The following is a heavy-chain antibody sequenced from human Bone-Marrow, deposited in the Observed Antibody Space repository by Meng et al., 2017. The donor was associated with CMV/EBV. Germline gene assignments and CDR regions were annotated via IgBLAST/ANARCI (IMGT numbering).Heavy chain of an antibody. D-gene: IGHD6-13*01. Sequence: GESLKISCVASGFSFSDYPMHWVRQAPGKGLEWVAVVSYDGTNKYSAESVKGRFTISRDNSKNTLYLQMNSLRAEDTAVYYCAKDSSSWYDPYYYYGMDVWGQGTTVTVSS. CDR1: GFSFSDYP. V-gene: IGHV3-30-3*01. CDR2: VSYDGTNK. CDR3: AKDSSSWYDPYYYYGMDV. J-gene: IGHJ6*02.